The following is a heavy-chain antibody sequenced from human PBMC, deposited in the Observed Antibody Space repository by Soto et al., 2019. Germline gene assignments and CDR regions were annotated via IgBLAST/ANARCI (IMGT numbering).Heavy chain of an antibody. J-gene: IGHJ4*02. CDR1: GYTLTAFH. Sequence: ASVKVSCKASGYTLTAFHMHWVRQAPGLGLEWMGIINPSLGHSNTAQRFQDRVAMTWDTSTSTFYMELSSLRSDDTAVYYCARAPYSSSSLFLDYWGQGTPVTVSS. CDR2: INPSLGHS. V-gene: IGHV1-46*01. CDR3: ARAPYSSSSLFLDY. D-gene: IGHD6-6*01.